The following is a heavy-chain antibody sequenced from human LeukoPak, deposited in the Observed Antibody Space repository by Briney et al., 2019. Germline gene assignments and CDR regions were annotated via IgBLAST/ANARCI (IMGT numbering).Heavy chain of an antibody. J-gene: IGHJ4*02. CDR1: GFTVSSNY. CDR2: IYSGGST. CDR3: ARTPDYYDSSGYYYFDY. D-gene: IGHD3-22*01. V-gene: IGHV3-53*01. Sequence: GSLRLSCAASGFTVSSNYMSWVRQAPGKGLEWVSVIYSGGSTYYADSVKGRFTISRDNSKNTLYLQMNSLRAGDTAVYYCARTPDYYDSSGYYYFDYWGQGTLVTVSS.